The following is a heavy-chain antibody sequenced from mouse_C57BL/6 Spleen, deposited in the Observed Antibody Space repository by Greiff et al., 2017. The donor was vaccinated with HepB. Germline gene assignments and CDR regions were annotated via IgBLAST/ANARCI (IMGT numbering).Heavy chain of an antibody. J-gene: IGHJ1*03. D-gene: IGHD2-1*01. V-gene: IGHV1-80*01. CDR1: GYAFSSYW. CDR3: ARGGNSWYFDV. CDR2: IYPGDGDT. Sequence: QVQLKQSGAELVKPGASVKISCKASGYAFSSYWMNWVKQRPGKGLEWIGQIYPGDGDTNYNGKFKGKATLTADKSSSTAYMQLSSLTSEDSAVYFCARGGNSWYFDVWGTGTTVTVSS.